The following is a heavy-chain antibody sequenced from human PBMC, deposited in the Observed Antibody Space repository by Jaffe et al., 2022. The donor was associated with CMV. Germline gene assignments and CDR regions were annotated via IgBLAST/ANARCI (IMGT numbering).Heavy chain of an antibody. CDR1: GYTFTGYY. J-gene: IGHJ4*02. V-gene: IGHV1-2*02. Sequence: QVQLVQSGAEVKKPGASVKVSCKASGYTFTGYYMHWVRQAPGQGLEWMGWINPNSGGTNYAQKFQGRVTMTRDTSISTAYMELSRLRSDDTAVYYCARARKLELRPIFFDYWGQGTLVTVSS. CDR3: ARARKLELRPIFFDY. CDR2: INPNSGGT. D-gene: IGHD1-7*01.